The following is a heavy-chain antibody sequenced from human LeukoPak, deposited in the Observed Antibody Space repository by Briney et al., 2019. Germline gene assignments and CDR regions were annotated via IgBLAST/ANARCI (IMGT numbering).Heavy chain of an antibody. V-gene: IGHV3-74*01. Sequence: EWSLRLSCVASVFNCFSYGMQWVRQAPGKGLVWVSRIFTDWSTTSYADSVKGRFTISRDNAKNTLYLEMKSLRVEDTAVYYCARELPREVPPDYWGQGTPVSLSP. CDR1: VFNCFSYG. J-gene: IGHJ4*03. CDR2: IFTDWSTT. D-gene: IGHD1-26*01. CDR3: ARELPREVPPDY.